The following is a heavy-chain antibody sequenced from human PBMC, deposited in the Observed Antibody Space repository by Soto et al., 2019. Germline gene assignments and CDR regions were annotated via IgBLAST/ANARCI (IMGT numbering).Heavy chain of an antibody. J-gene: IGHJ4*02. Sequence: PGGSLRLSCAVSGFTFSDYYMSWIRQAPGKGLAWVAYISSSGSNTNYADSVKGRFTISRDNAKNSLYLQMNSLRVEDTALYYCARAPGFYGDFFDYWGQGTLVTVSS. V-gene: IGHV3-11*05. CDR3: ARAPGFYGDFFDY. CDR1: GFTFSDYY. D-gene: IGHD4-17*01. CDR2: ISSSGSNT.